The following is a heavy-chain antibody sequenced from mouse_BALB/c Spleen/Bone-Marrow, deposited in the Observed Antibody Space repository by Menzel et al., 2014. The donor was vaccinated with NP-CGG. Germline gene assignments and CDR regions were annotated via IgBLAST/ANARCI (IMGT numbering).Heavy chain of an antibody. J-gene: IGHJ4*01. CDR3: AREGWDEDYAMTT. D-gene: IGHD4-1*01. CDR1: GYTFTSYW. Sequence: QVQLKESGAELARPGASVKLSCKASGYTFTSYWMQWVKQRPGQGLEWIGAIYPGDGDTRYTQKFKGKATLTADKSSSTAYMQLSSLASEDSAVYYCAREGWDEDYAMTTGVKEPQSPSPQ. CDR2: IYPGDGDT. V-gene: IGHV1-87*01.